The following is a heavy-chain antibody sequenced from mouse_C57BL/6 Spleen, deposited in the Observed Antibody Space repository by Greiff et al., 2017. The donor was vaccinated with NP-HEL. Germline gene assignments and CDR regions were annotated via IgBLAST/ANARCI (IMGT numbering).Heavy chain of an antibody. Sequence: EVQLQQSGPELVKPGASVKISCKASGYTFTDYYMNWVKQSHGKSLEWIGDINPNNGGTSYNQKFKGKATLTVDKSSSTAYMELRSLTSEDSAVYYCARSLTGTGVSFFDYWGQGTTLTVSS. V-gene: IGHV1-26*01. J-gene: IGHJ2*01. D-gene: IGHD4-1*01. CDR2: INPNNGGT. CDR3: ARSLTGTGVSFFDY. CDR1: GYTFTDYY.